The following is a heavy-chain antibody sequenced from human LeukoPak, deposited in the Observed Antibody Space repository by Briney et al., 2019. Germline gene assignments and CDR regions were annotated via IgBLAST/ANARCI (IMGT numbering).Heavy chain of an antibody. CDR2: IRYDGSNK. D-gene: IGHD3-16*02. CDR1: GFTFSSYG. Sequence: GGSLRLSCAASGFTFSSYGMHWVRQAPGKGLEWVAFIRYDGSNKYYADSVKGRFTISRDNSKNTLYLQMNSLRAEDTAVYYCAKDGNYVWGSYRYTDYYYMDVWGKGTTVTVSS. V-gene: IGHV3-30*02. CDR3: AKDGNYVWGSYRYTDYYYMDV. J-gene: IGHJ6*03.